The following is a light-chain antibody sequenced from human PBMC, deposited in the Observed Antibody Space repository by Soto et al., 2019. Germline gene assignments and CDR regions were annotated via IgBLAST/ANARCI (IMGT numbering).Light chain of an antibody. J-gene: IGLJ1*01. V-gene: IGLV2-14*01. CDR1: SSDVGGYKY. Sequence: QSVLTQPASVSGSPGQSITISCTGTSSDVGGYKYVSWYQQHPGKAPKPLIYEVSNRPSGISNRFSASKSGNAASLTISGLQPEDEADYYCTSYSSGSTLYVFGTGTKVTVL. CDR2: EVS. CDR3: TSYSSGSTLYV.